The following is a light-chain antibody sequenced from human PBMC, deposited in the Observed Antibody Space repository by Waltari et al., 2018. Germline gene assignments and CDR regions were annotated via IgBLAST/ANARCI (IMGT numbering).Light chain of an antibody. CDR3: QQYFSAPYT. CDR1: QSVLYSSNNNNY. V-gene: IGKV4-1*01. J-gene: IGKJ2*01. Sequence: DIVMTQSPDSMALSLGERATSHCRASQSVLYSSNNNNYLPWYQQKPGQPPKLLIYWASTRESGVPDRFSGSGSGTDFTLTISSLQAEDVAVYYCQQYFSAPYTFGQGTKLEIK. CDR2: WAS.